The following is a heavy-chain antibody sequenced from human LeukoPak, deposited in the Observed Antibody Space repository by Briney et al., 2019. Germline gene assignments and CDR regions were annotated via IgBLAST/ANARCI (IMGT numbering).Heavy chain of an antibody. CDR3: ARHSRSVDYGSGSYTWDY. V-gene: IGHV4-59*08. J-gene: IGHJ4*02. CDR2: IYYSGST. CDR1: GGSISSYY. Sequence: TSETLSLTCTVSGGSISSYYWSWIRQPPGKGLEYIGYIYYSGSTNYNPSLKSRVTISVDTSRNQFSLNLSSVTAADTAVYYCARHSRSVDYGSGSYTWDYWGQGTLVTVSS. D-gene: IGHD3-10*01.